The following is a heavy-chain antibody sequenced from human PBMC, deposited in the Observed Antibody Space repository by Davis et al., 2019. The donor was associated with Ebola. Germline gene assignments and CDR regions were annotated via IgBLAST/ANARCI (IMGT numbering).Heavy chain of an antibody. CDR2: MNPNSGNT. V-gene: IGHV1-8*01. J-gene: IGHJ6*02. CDR3: ASGRIAAAGEIYYYYYGMDV. Sequence: ASVKVSCKASGYTFTSYDINWVRQATGQGLEWMGWMNPNSGNTGYAQKFQGRVTMTRNTSISTAYMELSSLRSEDTAVYYCASGRIAAAGEIYYYYYGMDVWGQGTTVTVSS. CDR1: GYTFTSYD. D-gene: IGHD6-13*01.